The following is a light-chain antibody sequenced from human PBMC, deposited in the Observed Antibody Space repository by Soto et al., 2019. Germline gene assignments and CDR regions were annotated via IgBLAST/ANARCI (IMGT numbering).Light chain of an antibody. J-gene: IGLJ3*02. CDR1: SSNIGSNT. Sequence: QSVLTQAPSASGTPGQRVTISCSGSSSNIGSNTVSWYQQLPGTAPKLLIRINNQRPSGVPDRFSGSKSGTSASLAISGLQSEDEADYYCAAWDASLNGWVFGGGTKLTVL. CDR3: AAWDASLNGWV. CDR2: INN. V-gene: IGLV1-44*01.